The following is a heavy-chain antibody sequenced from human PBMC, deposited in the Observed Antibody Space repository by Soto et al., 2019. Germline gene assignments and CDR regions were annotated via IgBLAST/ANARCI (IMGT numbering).Heavy chain of an antibody. CDR3: ARIVDTAMVTRDYYYYGMEV. CDR1: RGTFSSYA. CDR2: IIPIFGTA. D-gene: IGHD5-18*01. V-gene: IGHV1-69*13. Sequence: SVKVSCKPSRGTFSSYAISWVRQAPGPGLEWMGGIIPIFGTANYAQKFQGRVTITADECTSTAYMELSSLRSEDTAVYYCARIVDTAMVTRDYYYYGMEVWGQGTTVTVSS. J-gene: IGHJ6*02.